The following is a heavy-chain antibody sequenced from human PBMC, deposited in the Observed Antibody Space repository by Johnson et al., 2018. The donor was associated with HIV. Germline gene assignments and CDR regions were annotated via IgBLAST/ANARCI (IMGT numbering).Heavy chain of an antibody. CDR2: INWNGGST. Sequence: VQLVESGGGVVQPGRSLRLSCAASGFTFDDYGVSWVRQAPGKGLEWVSGINWNGGSTGYADSVKGRFTISRDNAKNSLYLQMNSLRAEDTAVYYCASSWFGELSYAFDIWGQGTMVTVSS. J-gene: IGHJ3*02. V-gene: IGHV3-20*04. CDR3: ASSWFGELSYAFDI. D-gene: IGHD3-10*01. CDR1: GFTFDDYG.